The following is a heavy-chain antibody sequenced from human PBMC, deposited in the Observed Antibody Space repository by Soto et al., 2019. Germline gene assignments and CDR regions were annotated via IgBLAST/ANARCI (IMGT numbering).Heavy chain of an antibody. CDR1: GFTFSSYA. V-gene: IGHV3-30-3*01. D-gene: IGHD3-3*01. J-gene: IGHJ6*02. CDR3: ARDSSGGFWSVYYAYYDYYGMDV. Sequence: QVQLVESGGGVVQPGRSLRLSCAASGFTFSSYAMHWVRQAPGKGLEWVAVISYDGSNKYYADSVKGRFTISRDNSKNTLYLLMHSLRAEDTAVYYCARDSSGGFWSVYYAYYDYYGMDVWGPGTTVTVS. CDR2: ISYDGSNK.